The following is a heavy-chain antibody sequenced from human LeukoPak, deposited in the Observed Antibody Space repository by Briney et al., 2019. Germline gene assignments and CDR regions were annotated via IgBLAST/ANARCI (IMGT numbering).Heavy chain of an antibody. V-gene: IGHV3-48*01. CDR3: ARGAYYYED. J-gene: IGHJ4*02. CDR1: GFTFSSYS. CDR2: ISSSSSTI. Sequence: GGSLRLSCAASGFTFSSYSMNWVRQAPGKGLEWVSSISSSSSTIYYADSVKGRFTISRDNAKNPLYLQMNSLRAEDTAVYYCARGAYYYEDWGQGTLVTVSS. D-gene: IGHD3-22*01.